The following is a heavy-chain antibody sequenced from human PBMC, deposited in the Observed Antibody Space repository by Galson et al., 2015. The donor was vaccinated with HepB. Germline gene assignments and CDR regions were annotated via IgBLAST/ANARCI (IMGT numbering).Heavy chain of an antibody. J-gene: IGHJ4*02. CDR3: ARMYDTSGPMFY. CDR2: MYNSGDT. V-gene: IGHV3-53*01. CDR1: GFPVSGNY. D-gene: IGHD3-22*01. Sequence: SLRLSCAASGFPVSGNYMTWVRQAPGKGLEWVSIMYNSGDTYYTDSVKGRFTISRDISKNTVYLLMSSLRAEDTALYYCARMYDTSGPMFYWGQGTLVTVSS.